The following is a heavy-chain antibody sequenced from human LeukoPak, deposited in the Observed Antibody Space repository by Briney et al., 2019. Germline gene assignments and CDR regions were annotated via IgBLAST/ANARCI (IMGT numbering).Heavy chain of an antibody. V-gene: IGHV3-21*01. CDR3: ATLVSNAFDI. Sequence: GGSLRLSCAASGFTFSSFSMSWVRQAPGMGLEWVSSISSRSTYIYYADSVRGRFTISRDDAKTSLYLQMNSLRAEDTAVYYCATLVSNAFDIWGQGTTVTVSS. CDR2: ISSRSTYI. J-gene: IGHJ3*02. CDR1: GFTFSSFS.